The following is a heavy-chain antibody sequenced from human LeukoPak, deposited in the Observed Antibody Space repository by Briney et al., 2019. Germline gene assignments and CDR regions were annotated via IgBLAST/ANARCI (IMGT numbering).Heavy chain of an antibody. V-gene: IGHV3-9*03. CDR1: GFTFDDYA. Sequence: GGSLRLSCAASGFTFDDYAMHWVRQAPGKGLEWVSGISWNSGSIGYADSVKGRFTISRDNAKNSLYLQMNSLRAEDMALYYCAKDRGSGSYSFLTLTDWGQGTLVTVSS. D-gene: IGHD1-26*01. CDR2: ISWNSGSI. J-gene: IGHJ4*02. CDR3: AKDRGSGSYSFLTLTD.